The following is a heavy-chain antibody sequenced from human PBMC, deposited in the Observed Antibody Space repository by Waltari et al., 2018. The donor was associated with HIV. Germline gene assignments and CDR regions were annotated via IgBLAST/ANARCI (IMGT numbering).Heavy chain of an antibody. CDR3: ASARETMGVDFDS. CDR1: GGAFASPT. Sequence: QVQLVQSGAEVKKPGSSVKVSCKASGGAFASPTFNWVRQAPGQGLEWMGRAIPMFGTANYARKFQGRVTITADKSTTTAYMELNGLRIDDTAVYYCASARETMGVDFDSWGQGTLVTVS. CDR2: AIPMFGTA. V-gene: IGHV1-69*08. J-gene: IGHJ5*01. D-gene: IGHD3-10*01.